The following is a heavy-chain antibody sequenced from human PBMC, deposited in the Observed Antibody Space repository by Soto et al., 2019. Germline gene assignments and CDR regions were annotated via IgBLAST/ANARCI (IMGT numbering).Heavy chain of an antibody. J-gene: IGHJ4*02. CDR2: ISAYNGNT. D-gene: IGHD2-2*01. CDR1: GYTFTSYG. Sequence: ASVKVSCKASGYTFTSYGISWVRQAPGEGLEWMGWISAYNGNTNYAQKLQGRVTMTTDTSTSTAYMELRSLRSDDTAVYYCARVPVLGYCISTSCYSFDYWGQGTLVTVSS. V-gene: IGHV1-18*01. CDR3: ARVPVLGYCISTSCYSFDY.